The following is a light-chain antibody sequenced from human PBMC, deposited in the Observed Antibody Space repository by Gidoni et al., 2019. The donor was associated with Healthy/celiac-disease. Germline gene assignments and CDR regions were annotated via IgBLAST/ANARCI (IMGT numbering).Light chain of an antibody. CDR3: QPYNNWPRT. CDR2: GAS. J-gene: IGKJ1*01. CDR1: QSVSSN. Sequence: EIVMTQSPATLSVSPGERATLSCRASQSVSSNLAWYQQKPGQAPRLLIYGASTRATGIPARFRGSGSGTEFTLTISSLQSEDFAVYYCQPYNNWPRTFXQXTKVEIK. V-gene: IGKV3-15*01.